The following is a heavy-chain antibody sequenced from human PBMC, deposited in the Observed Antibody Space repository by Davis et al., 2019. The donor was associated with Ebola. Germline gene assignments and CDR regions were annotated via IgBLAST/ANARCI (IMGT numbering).Heavy chain of an antibody. CDR3: ARDLPWAHYFDY. Sequence: PSETLSLTCTVSGCSISSSSYYWGWIRQPPGKGLEWIGSIYYSGSTYYNPSLKSRVTISVDTSKNLFSLKLSSVTAADTAVYYCARDLPWAHYFDYWGQGTLVTVSS. J-gene: IGHJ4*02. CDR1: GCSISSSSYY. V-gene: IGHV4-39*07. D-gene: IGHD3-16*01. CDR2: IYYSGST.